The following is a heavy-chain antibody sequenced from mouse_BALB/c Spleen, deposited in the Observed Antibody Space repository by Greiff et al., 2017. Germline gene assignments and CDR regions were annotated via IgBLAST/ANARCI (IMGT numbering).Heavy chain of an antibody. CDR1: GFTFSSYA. Sequence: DVQLVESGGGLVKPGGSLKLSCAASGFTFSSYAMSWVRQTPEKRLEWVASISSGGSTYYPDSVKGRFTISRDNARNILYLQMSSLRSEDTAMYYCARGGDYYVDYWGQGTTLTVSS. V-gene: IGHV5-6-5*01. J-gene: IGHJ2*01. CDR2: ISSGGST. CDR3: ARGGDYYVDY.